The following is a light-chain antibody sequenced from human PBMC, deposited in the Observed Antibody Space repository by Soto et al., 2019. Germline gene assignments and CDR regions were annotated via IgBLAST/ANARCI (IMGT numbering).Light chain of an antibody. Sequence: QSALTQPPSASGSPGKSVTISCTGTSSDVGGYNYVSWYQQHPGKAPKLLIYEVSKRPSGVPDRFSGSKSGNTASLTVSGLQAEDEADYYCSSYAGSNNLGVVFGGGTQLTVL. V-gene: IGLV2-8*01. J-gene: IGLJ2*01. CDR1: SSDVGGYNY. CDR2: EVS. CDR3: SSYAGSNNLGVV.